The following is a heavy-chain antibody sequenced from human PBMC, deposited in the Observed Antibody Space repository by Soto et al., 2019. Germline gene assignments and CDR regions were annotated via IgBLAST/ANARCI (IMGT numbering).Heavy chain of an antibody. J-gene: IGHJ6*02. CDR3: ARPTPPTSGVYGMDV. V-gene: IGHV5-10-1*01. CDR2: IDPSDSYT. Sequence: PGESLKISCKGSGYSFTSYWISWVRQMPGKGLEWMGRIDPSDSYTNYSPSFQGHVTISADKSISTAYLQWSSLKASDTAMYYCARPTPPTSGVYGMDVGGQGTTVPVSS. CDR1: GYSFTSYW.